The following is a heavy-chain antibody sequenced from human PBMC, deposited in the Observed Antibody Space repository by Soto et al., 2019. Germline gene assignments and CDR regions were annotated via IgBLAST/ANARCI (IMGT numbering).Heavy chain of an antibody. CDR2: ISYDGNNK. CDR3: ARVGHYDFWSGTDY. CDR1: GFTFSTYV. Sequence: QVQLVESGGGVVQPGRSLRLSCAASGFTFSTYVMHWVRQAPGKGLEWVAVISYDGNNKYYADSVKDRFTISRDNSKNTLYLQMNSVRDEDTAVYYCARVGHYDFWSGTDYWGQGTLVTVSS. V-gene: IGHV3-30-3*01. D-gene: IGHD3-3*01. J-gene: IGHJ4*02.